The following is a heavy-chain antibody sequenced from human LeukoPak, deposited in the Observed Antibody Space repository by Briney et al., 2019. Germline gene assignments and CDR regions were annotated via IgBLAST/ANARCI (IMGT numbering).Heavy chain of an antibody. CDR2: VSSSSSYI. Sequence: GGSLRLSCAASGFTFSSYSMNWVRQAPGKGLEWVSSVSSSSSYIYYADSVRGRFTISRDNAKNSLYLQMNSLRAEDTAVYYCAREYGGNSEPNWFDPWGQGTLATVSS. CDR1: GFTFSSYS. D-gene: IGHD4-23*01. J-gene: IGHJ5*02. V-gene: IGHV3-21*01. CDR3: AREYGGNSEPNWFDP.